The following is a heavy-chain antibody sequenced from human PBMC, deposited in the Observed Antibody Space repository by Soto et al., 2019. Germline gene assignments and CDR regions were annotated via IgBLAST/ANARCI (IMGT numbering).Heavy chain of an antibody. J-gene: IGHJ3*02. D-gene: IGHD3-10*01. CDR1: GGSISSGVYY. CDR3: ARFYMVRGVMGAFDI. CDR2: IYYIGST. V-gene: IGHV4-31*03. Sequence: QVQLQESGPGLVKPSQTLSLTCTISGGSISSGVYYWSWIRQHPGKGLEWIGYIYYIGSTYYNPSLQSRVSISVDTSKNQFSLKLSSVTAADTAVYYCARFYMVRGVMGAFDIWGQGTMVTVSS.